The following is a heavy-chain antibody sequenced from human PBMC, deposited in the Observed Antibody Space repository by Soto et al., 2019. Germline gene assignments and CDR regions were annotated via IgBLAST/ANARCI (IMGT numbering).Heavy chain of an antibody. Sequence: GGSLRLSCAASGFTFSTHWMSWVRQAPGKGLEWVANINQDGSEKYYVDSVKGRLTISRDNAKNSLYLQMNSLRVEDTAVYYRERAMQYGDSHENWGQGTLATVSS. CDR1: GFTFSTHW. J-gene: IGHJ4*02. CDR3: ERAMQYGDSHEN. V-gene: IGHV3-7*03. D-gene: IGHD4-17*01. CDR2: INQDGSEK.